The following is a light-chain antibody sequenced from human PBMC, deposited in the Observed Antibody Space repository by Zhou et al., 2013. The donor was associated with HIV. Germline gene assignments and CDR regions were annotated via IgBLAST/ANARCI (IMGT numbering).Light chain of an antibody. CDR1: NSDIGGYNY. CDR3: GSYAGSSRWI. V-gene: IGLV2-8*01. CDR2: EVS. Sequence: QSALTQPPSASGSPGQSVTISCTGTNSDIGGYNYVSWYQQHPGKAPKLILYEVSKRPSGVPDRSSGSKSGNTASLTVSGLQAEDEAEYYCGSYAGSSRWIFGGGTKLTVL. J-gene: IGLJ2*01.